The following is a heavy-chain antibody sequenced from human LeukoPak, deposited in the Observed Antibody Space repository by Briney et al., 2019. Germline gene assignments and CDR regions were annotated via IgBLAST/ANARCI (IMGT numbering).Heavy chain of an antibody. J-gene: IGHJ3*01. Sequence: PGGSLRLSCAASGFTFGNYAMNWVRQAPGKGLQWVSTISGSGNSTYYADSVKGRFTVFRDNSKNTLYLQMNSLGADDTATYYCAKDSYYYDSSCYIPWGHAFDFWGQGTMVTVSS. D-gene: IGHD3-22*01. CDR3: AKDSYYYDSSCYIPWGHAFDF. CDR2: ISGSGNST. V-gene: IGHV3-23*01. CDR1: GFTFGNYA.